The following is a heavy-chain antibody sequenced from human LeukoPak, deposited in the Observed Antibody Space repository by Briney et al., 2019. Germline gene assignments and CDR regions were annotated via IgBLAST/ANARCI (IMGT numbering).Heavy chain of an antibody. J-gene: IGHJ4*02. Sequence: ASVKVSCKASGYTFTSYYMHWVRQAPGQGLEWMGIINPSGGSTSYAQKSQGRVTMTRDTSTSTVYMELSSLRSEDTAVYYCARDFGHSSYCSGGSCYPEVDYWGQGTLVTVSS. CDR2: INPSGGST. CDR1: GYTFTSYY. V-gene: IGHV1-46*01. D-gene: IGHD2-15*01. CDR3: ARDFGHSSYCSGGSCYPEVDY.